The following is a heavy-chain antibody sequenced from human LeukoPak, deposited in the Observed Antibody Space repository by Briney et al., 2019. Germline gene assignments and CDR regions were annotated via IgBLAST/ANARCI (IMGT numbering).Heavy chain of an antibody. CDR1: GYTFTSYD. V-gene: IGHV1-8*03. CDR3: AGVGIAAAGGLDY. D-gene: IGHD6-13*01. CDR2: MNPNSGNT. Sequence: ASVKVSCKASGYTFTSYDINWVRQATGQGLEWMGCMNPNSGNTGYAQKFQGRVTITRNTSISTAYMELSSLRSEDTAVYYCAGVGIAAAGGLDYWGQGTLVTVSS. J-gene: IGHJ4*02.